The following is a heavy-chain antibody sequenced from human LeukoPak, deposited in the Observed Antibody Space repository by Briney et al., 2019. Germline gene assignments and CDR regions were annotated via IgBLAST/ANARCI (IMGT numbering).Heavy chain of an antibody. CDR2: ISGSGGST. J-gene: IGHJ5*02. CDR1: GFTFSSYT. Sequence: AGGSLRLSCAASGFTFSSYTMSWVRQAPGKGLEWVSAISGSGGSTYYADSVKGRFTISRDNSKNTLYLQMNSLRAEDTAVYYCARHPYGGSPPVSWGQGTLVTVSS. D-gene: IGHD2-15*01. V-gene: IGHV3-23*01. CDR3: ARHPYGGSPPVS.